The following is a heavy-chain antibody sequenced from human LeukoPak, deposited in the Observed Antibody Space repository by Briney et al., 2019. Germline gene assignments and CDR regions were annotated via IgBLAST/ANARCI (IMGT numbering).Heavy chain of an antibody. J-gene: IGHJ5*02. V-gene: IGHV3-30-3*01. CDR1: GYTFTGYY. CDR3: AREGSSAMVNWFDP. CDR2: ISYDGSNK. Sequence: SCKASGYTFTGYYMHWVRQAPGKGLEWVAVISYDGSNKYYADSVKGRFTISRDNSKNTLYLQMNSLRAEDTAVYYCAREGSSAMVNWFDPWGQGTLVTVSS. D-gene: IGHD2-2*01.